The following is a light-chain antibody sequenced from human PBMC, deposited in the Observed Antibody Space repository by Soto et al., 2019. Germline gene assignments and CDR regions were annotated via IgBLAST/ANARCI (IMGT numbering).Light chain of an antibody. J-gene: IGKJ4*01. V-gene: IGKV3-15*01. Sequence: EVVMTQSPDTLSVSPGDGATLYCRASQNVHSDLAWYQQKPGQAPRLVIYDTSTRATDIPVRFTGGGSGTEFTLTISSLKSEDFAVYYCQQYNNWPLTFGGGTKVEIK. CDR3: QQYNNWPLT. CDR1: QNVHSD. CDR2: DTS.